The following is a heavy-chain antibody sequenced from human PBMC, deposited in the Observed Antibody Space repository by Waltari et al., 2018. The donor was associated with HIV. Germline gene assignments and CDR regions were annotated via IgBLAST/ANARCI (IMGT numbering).Heavy chain of an antibody. Sequence: QVQLVQSGAEVKKPGASVKVSCKAAGYTFTSYGISWVRQAPGQGLEWMGWIRTYTGNTNYAQKLQGRVTMTTDTSTNTAYMDLRSLRSDDTAVYYCAREMYATSGYYYFDYWGQGTLVTVSS. CDR3: AREMYATSGYYYFDY. V-gene: IGHV1-18*01. CDR2: IRTYTGNT. J-gene: IGHJ4*02. CDR1: GYTFTSYG. D-gene: IGHD3-22*01.